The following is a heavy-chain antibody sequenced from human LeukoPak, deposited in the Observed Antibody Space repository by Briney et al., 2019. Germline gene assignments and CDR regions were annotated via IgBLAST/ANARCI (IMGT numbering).Heavy chain of an antibody. CDR1: GFTFDDYA. CDR2: ISGDGGST. CDR3: AKDSCSSTSCYVEC. J-gene: IGHJ4*02. Sequence: GGSLRLSCAASGFTFDDYAMHWARQAPGKGLEWVSLISGDGGSTYYADSVKGRFTVSRDNSKNSLYVQMNSLRTEDTALYYCAKDSCSSTSCYVECWGQGTLVTVSS. V-gene: IGHV3-43*02. D-gene: IGHD2-2*01.